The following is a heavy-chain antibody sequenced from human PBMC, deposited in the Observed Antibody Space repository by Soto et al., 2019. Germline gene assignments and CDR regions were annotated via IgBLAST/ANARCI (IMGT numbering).Heavy chain of an antibody. D-gene: IGHD1-7*01. CDR3: AKGEELYYYYGMDV. CDR2: ISYDGSNK. CDR1: GFTFSSYG. Sequence: GGSLRLSCAASGFTFSSYGMHWVRQAPGKGLEWVAVISYDGSNKYYADSVKGRFTISRDNSKNTLYLQMNSLRAEDTAVYYCAKGEELYYYYGMDVWGQGTTVTVSS. J-gene: IGHJ6*02. V-gene: IGHV3-30*18.